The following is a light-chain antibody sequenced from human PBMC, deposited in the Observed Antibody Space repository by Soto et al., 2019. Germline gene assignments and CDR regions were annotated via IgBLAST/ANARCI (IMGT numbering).Light chain of an antibody. J-gene: IGLJ1*01. Sequence: QSPLTQPASLSLSPGHSITISCTGTSSDVGDYNYVSWYQQHPGKAPKLIIYEVSNRASGVFHRFSGSKSGNTASLTISGLQPEDEADYYCSSYGSTDTLFVFGTGTKVTVL. CDR2: EVS. CDR3: SSYGSTDTLFV. CDR1: SSDVGDYNY. V-gene: IGLV2-14*01.